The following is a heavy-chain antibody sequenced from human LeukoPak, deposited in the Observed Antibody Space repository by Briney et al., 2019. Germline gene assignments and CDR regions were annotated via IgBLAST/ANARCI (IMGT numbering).Heavy chain of an antibody. V-gene: IGHV4-59*01. CDR2: IYYSGNT. CDR1: GDSISSYY. CDR3: ARGHSYGSIDC. J-gene: IGHJ4*02. D-gene: IGHD5-18*01. Sequence: SETLSLTCTVSGDSISSYYWSWIRQPPGKGLEWIGYIYYSGNTNYNPSLKSRVTISVDTSKNQFSLKLNSVTAADTAVYYCARGHSYGSIDCWGQGSLVTVSS.